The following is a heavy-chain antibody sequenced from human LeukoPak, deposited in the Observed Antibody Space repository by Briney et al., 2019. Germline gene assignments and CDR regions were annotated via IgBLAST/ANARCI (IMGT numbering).Heavy chain of an antibody. J-gene: IGHJ4*02. CDR3: ARGEGHSYGGNYLDY. D-gene: IGHD5-18*01. CDR1: GFTFRRHG. V-gene: IGHV3-33*01. Sequence: PGRSLRLSCAASGFTFRRHGMHWVRQAPGKGLEWVAVTWYDGSNKYHADSVKGRFTISRDNSENTLYLQMNSLRGEDTAVYFCARGEGHSYGGNYLDYWGQGTLVTVSS. CDR2: TWYDGSNK.